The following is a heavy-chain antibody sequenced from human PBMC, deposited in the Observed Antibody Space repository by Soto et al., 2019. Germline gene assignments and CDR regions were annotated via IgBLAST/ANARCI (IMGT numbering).Heavy chain of an antibody. D-gene: IGHD6-6*01. J-gene: IGHJ6*02. CDR2: ISYDGTNK. CDR1: GFTFSRYA. V-gene: IGHV3-30-3*01. Sequence: SLRLSCAASGFTFSRYAMHWVRQAPGKGLEWEAVISYDGTNKYYSDSVKGRFTISRDNSKNTLYLQMNSLRAEDTAVYYCARDLRIAARNYFYGMDVWGQGTTVTVSS. CDR3: ARDLRIAARNYFYGMDV.